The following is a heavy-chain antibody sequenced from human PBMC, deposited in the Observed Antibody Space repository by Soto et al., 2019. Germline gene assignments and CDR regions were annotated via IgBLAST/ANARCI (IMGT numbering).Heavy chain of an antibody. CDR2: ISAYNGNT. Sequence: ASVKVSCKASGYTFTSYGISWVRQAPGQGLEWMGWISAYNGNTNYAQKLQGRVTMTTDTSTSTAYMELRSLRSDDTAVYYCASDRIVVVVAAHNWFDPWGQGTLVTVSS. D-gene: IGHD2-15*01. CDR1: GYTFTSYG. CDR3: ASDRIVVVVAAHNWFDP. V-gene: IGHV1-18*01. J-gene: IGHJ5*02.